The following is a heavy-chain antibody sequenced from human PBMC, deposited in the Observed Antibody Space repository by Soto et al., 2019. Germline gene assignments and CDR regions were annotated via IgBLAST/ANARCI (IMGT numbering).Heavy chain of an antibody. J-gene: IGHJ4*02. CDR3: TDRDGHY. CDR1: GDSVSSNSAA. CDR2: TYFRSKWYT. Sequence: PSQTLSLTCAISGDSVSSNSAAWNWIRQSSSRGLEWLGRTYFRSKWYTGYAPSVKSRITINPDTSKNQFSLQLTSVTPEDTAVYYCTDRDGHYWGQGTLVTVSS. V-gene: IGHV6-1*01.